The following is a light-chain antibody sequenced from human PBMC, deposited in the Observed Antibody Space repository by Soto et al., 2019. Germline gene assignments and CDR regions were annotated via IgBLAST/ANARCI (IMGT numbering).Light chain of an antibody. CDR1: QTVRNNY. V-gene: IGKV3-20*01. CDR3: QQFSSCRRT. J-gene: IGKJ4*02. CDR2: DAS. Sequence: EIVLTQTPGTLSLCPGERATLSCRASQTVRNNYLAWYQQKPGQAPRLLIYDASSRATGIPDRFSGGGSGTDFTLTISRLESEDFAVYYCQQFSSCRRTFGRGTKVDIK.